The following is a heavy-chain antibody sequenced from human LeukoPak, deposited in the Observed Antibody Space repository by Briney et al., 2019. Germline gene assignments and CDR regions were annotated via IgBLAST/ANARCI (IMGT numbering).Heavy chain of an antibody. CDR1: GGSISSYY. CDR3: ARDGGDYSYYYYYMDV. V-gene: IGHV4-4*07. CDR2: IYTSGST. J-gene: IGHJ6*03. D-gene: IGHD4-17*01. Sequence: SETLSLTCAVSGGSISSYYWSWIRQPAGKGLEWIGRIYTSGSTNYNPSLKSRVTMSVDTSKNQFSLKLSSVPAADTAVYYCARDGGDYSYYYYYMDVWGKGTTVTVSS.